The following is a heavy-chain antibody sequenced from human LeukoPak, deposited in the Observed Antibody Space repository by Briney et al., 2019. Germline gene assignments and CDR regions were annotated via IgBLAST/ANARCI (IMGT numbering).Heavy chain of an antibody. CDR3: AGYASIAAAGTEHWFDP. V-gene: IGHV3-23*01. Sequence: GGSLRLSCAAPGFTFSSYAMSWVRQAPGKGLEWVSAISGSGGSTYYADSVKGRFTISRDNSKNTLYLQMNSLRAEDTAVYYCAGYASIAAAGTEHWFDPWGQGTLVTVSS. J-gene: IGHJ5*02. CDR2: ISGSGGST. CDR1: GFTFSSYA. D-gene: IGHD6-13*01.